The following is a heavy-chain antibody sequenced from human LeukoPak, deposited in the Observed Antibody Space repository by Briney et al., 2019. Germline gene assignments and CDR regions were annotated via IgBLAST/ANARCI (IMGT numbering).Heavy chain of an antibody. D-gene: IGHD2-2*01. J-gene: IGHJ4*02. CDR3: ASSPLKRMPFDY. Sequence: SVKVSCKASGGTFSSYAISWVRQAPGQGLEWMGGIIPIFGTANYAQKFQGRATITTDESTSTAYMELSSLRSEDTAVYYCASSPLKRMPFDYWGQGTLVTVSS. V-gene: IGHV1-69*05. CDR1: GGTFSSYA. CDR2: IIPIFGTA.